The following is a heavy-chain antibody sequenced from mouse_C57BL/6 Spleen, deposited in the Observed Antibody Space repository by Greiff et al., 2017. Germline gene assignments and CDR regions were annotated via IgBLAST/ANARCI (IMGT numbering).Heavy chain of an antibody. CDR2: IYPGDGDT. Sequence: QVQLQQSGPELVKPGASVQISCKASGYAFSSSWMNWVKQRPGKGLEWIGRIYPGDGDTNYNGKFKGKATLTADKSSSTAYMQLSSLTSEDSAVYFCAKVTTVVATRYFDVGGTGTTVTVSS. V-gene: IGHV1-82*01. CDR3: AKVTTVVATRYFDV. D-gene: IGHD1-1*01. CDR1: GYAFSSSW. J-gene: IGHJ1*03.